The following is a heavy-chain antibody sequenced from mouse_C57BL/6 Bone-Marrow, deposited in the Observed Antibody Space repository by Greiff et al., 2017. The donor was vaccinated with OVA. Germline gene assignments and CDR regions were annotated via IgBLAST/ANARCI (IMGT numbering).Heavy chain of an antibody. D-gene: IGHD1-1*01. V-gene: IGHV1-64*01. CDR1: GYTFTSYW. CDR3: ASYYYGSSYYFDY. CDR2: IHPNSGST. Sequence: VQLQQPGAELVKPGASVKLSCKASGYTFTSYWMHWVKQRPGQGLEWIGMIHPNSGSTNYNEKFKSKATLTVDKSSSTAYMQLSSLTCEDSAVYYCASYYYGSSYYFDYWGQGTTLTVSS. J-gene: IGHJ2*01.